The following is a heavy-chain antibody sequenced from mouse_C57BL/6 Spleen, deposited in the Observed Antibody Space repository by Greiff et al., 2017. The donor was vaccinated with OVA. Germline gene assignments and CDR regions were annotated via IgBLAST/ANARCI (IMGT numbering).Heavy chain of an antibody. CDR3: ERGLVYYGYGGGFAD. V-gene: IGHV1-61*01. Sequence: QVQLKQPGAELVRPGSSVKLSCKASGYTFTSYWMDWVKQRPGQGLEWIGNIYPSDSETHYNQKFKDKATLTVDKSSSTAYMQLSSLTSADSAVYYGERGLVYYGYGGGFADWGQGTLVTVSA. CDR2: IYPSDSET. J-gene: IGHJ3*01. D-gene: IGHD2-2*01. CDR1: GYTFTSYW.